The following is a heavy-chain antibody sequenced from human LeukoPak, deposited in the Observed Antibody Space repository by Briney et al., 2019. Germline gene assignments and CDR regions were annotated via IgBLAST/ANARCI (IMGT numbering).Heavy chain of an antibody. D-gene: IGHD6-19*01. Sequence: GASVKVSCKASGGTFSSYAISWVRQAPGQGLEWMGRIIPILGIANYAQKLQGRVTMTTDTSTSTAYMELRSLRSDDTAVYYCARARSAVAGRFDYWGQGTLVTVSS. CDR2: IIPILGIA. J-gene: IGHJ4*02. V-gene: IGHV1-69*04. CDR3: ARARSAVAGRFDY. CDR1: GGTFSSYA.